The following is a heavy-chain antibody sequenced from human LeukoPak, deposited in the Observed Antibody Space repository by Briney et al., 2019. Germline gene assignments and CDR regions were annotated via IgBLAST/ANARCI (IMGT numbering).Heavy chain of an antibody. CDR2: IYTSGST. D-gene: IGHD5-18*01. V-gene: IGHV4-61*02. Sequence: SETLSLTCTVSGGSISSGSYYWSWIRQPAGKGLEWIGRIYTSGSTNYNLSLKSRVTISVDTSKNQFSLKLSSVTAADTAVYYCARMGTRIQLWSLSAFDIWGQGTMVTVSS. J-gene: IGHJ3*02. CDR3: ARMGTRIQLWSLSAFDI. CDR1: GGSISSGSYY.